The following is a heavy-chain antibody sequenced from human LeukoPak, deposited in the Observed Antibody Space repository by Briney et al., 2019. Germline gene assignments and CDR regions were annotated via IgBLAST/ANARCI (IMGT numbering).Heavy chain of an antibody. J-gene: IGHJ4*02. CDR2: IIPILGIA. V-gene: IGHV1-69*04. Sequence: SVKVSCKASGGTFSSYAISWVRQAPGQGLEWMGRIIPILGIANYAQKFQGRVTITADKSTSTAYMELSSLRSEDTAVYYCAREPTMAPLDYWGQGTLVTVSS. CDR1: GGTFSSYA. D-gene: IGHD3-10*01. CDR3: AREPTMAPLDY.